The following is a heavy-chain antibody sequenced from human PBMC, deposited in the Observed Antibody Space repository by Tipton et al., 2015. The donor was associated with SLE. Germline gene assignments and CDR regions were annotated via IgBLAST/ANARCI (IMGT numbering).Heavy chain of an antibody. Sequence: TLSLTCTVSGGSIRTGGYYWSWIRQLPGKGLEWIGYIYYTGTTYYNPSLRGRLTISVDTSRNQFSLKLTSVTAADTAVYYCARPSDYWGQGTLVRVSS. CDR3: ARPSDY. D-gene: IGHD2-2*01. CDR1: GGSIRTGGYY. J-gene: IGHJ4*02. CDR2: IYYTGTT. V-gene: IGHV4-31*03.